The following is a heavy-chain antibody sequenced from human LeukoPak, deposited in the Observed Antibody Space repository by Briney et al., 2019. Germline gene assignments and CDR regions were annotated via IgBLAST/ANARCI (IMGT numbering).Heavy chain of an antibody. V-gene: IGHV7-4-1*02. J-gene: IGHJ6*02. CDR2: INTNTGNP. Sequence: ASVKVSCKASGYTFTSYAMNWVRQAPGQGLEWMGWINTNTGNPTYAQGFTGRFVFSLDTSVSTAYLQISSLKAEDTAVYYCASRSQYSGTYYYYAMDVWGQGTTVTVFS. D-gene: IGHD1-26*01. CDR3: ASRSQYSGTYYYYAMDV. CDR1: GYTFTSYA.